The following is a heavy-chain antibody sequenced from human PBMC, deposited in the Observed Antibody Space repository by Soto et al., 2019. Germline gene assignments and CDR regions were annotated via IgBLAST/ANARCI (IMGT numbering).Heavy chain of an antibody. D-gene: IGHD3-3*01. CDR3: ARDREYDSRGGGMDV. J-gene: IGHJ6*02. CDR1: GGSISTGGYY. CDR2: IYYSGST. Sequence: TLSLTCTVSGGSISTGGYYWSWIRQHPGKGLECIGYIYYSGSTYYNPSLKSRVTISVDTSKNQFSLKLSSVTAADTAVYYCARDREYDSRGGGMDVWGQGTTVTVSS. V-gene: IGHV4-30-4*08.